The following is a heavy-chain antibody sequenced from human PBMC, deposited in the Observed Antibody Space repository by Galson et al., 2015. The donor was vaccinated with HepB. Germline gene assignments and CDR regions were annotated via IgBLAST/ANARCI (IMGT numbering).Heavy chain of an antibody. V-gene: IGHV4-31*03. D-gene: IGHD3-22*01. CDR2: IYYSGST. Sequence: TLSLTCTVSGGSISSGGYYWNWIRQHPGKGLEWIGYIYYSGSTYYNPSLKSRVTISVDTSKNQFSLKLSSVTAADTAVYYCASSGSYDAFDIWGQGTMVTVSS. CDR1: GGSISSGGYY. CDR3: ASSGSYDAFDI. J-gene: IGHJ3*02.